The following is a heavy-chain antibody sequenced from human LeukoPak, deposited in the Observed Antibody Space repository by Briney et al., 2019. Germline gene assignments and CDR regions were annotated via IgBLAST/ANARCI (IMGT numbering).Heavy chain of an antibody. D-gene: IGHD3-22*01. CDR3: ARIANYYDSSGYYPLDY. CDR2: INHSGST. V-gene: IGHV4-34*01. J-gene: IGHJ4*02. CDR1: GGSFSGYY. Sequence: PSETLSLTCAAYGGSFSGYYWSWIRQPPGKGLEWIGEINHSGSTNYNPSLKSRVTISVDTSKNQFSLKLSSVTAADTAVYYCARIANYYDSSGYYPLDYWGQGTLVTVSS.